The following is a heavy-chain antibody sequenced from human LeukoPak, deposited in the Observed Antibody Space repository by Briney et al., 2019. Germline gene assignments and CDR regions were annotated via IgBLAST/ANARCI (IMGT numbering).Heavy chain of an antibody. J-gene: IGHJ4*02. CDR2: INSDGSST. Sequence: GGSLRLSCAASGFTFSSYWMHWVRQAPGKGLVWVSRINSDGSSTSYADSVKGRFTISRDNAKNTLYLQMNSLRAEDTAVYYCARLARGVNPWDFDYWGQGTLVTVSS. CDR3: ARLARGVNPWDFDY. V-gene: IGHV3-74*01. CDR1: GFTFSSYW. D-gene: IGHD3-10*01.